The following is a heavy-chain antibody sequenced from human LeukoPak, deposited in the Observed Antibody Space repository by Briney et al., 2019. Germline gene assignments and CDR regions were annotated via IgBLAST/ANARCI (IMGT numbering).Heavy chain of an antibody. V-gene: IGHV4-39*01. Sequence: PSETLSLTCTVSCDSISGSSYYWGWIRQPPGTGLEWIGNIYSGGSTYYNPSLKSRVSISVDTSNNQFSLKVSSVTAADTAVYYCASADGYKIDYWGQGTLVTVSS. J-gene: IGHJ4*02. CDR3: ASADGYKIDY. CDR2: IYSGGST. CDR1: CDSISGSSYY. D-gene: IGHD5-24*01.